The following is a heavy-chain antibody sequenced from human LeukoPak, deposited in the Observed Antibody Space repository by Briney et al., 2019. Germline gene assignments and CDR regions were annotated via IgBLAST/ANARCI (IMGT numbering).Heavy chain of an antibody. CDR3: AKSYSYILWFGDF. CDR1: GFTFSDYY. J-gene: IGHJ4*02. Sequence: GGSLRLSCAASGFTFSDYYMSWIRQAPGKGLEWVSYISSSGSTIYYADSVKGRFTISRDNSKNTLHLQMNSLRAEDTAVYYCAKSYSYILWFGDFWGQGTLVTVSS. V-gene: IGHV3-11*01. D-gene: IGHD3-10*01. CDR2: ISSSGSTI.